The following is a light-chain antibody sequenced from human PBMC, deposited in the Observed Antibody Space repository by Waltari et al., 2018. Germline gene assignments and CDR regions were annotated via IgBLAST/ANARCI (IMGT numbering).Light chain of an antibody. CDR1: QRISSW. CDR3: QQYNSHWT. J-gene: IGKJ1*01. V-gene: IGKV1-5*03. Sequence: IHMTQSPSTLSASVGDRVTLTCRASQRISSWLAWYQQKPGKAPKHLIYKASSLESGVPARFSGSGSGPEFTLTISSLQPEDFATYYCQQYNSHWTFGQGTKGEIE. CDR2: KAS.